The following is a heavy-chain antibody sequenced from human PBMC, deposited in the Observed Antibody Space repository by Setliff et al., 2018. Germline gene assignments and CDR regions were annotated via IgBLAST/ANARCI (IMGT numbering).Heavy chain of an antibody. CDR2: LYPSGFT. D-gene: IGHD1-1*01. Sequence: SETLSLTCSVSGASVSSNDYFWAWIRQPPRERLHWIGTLYPSGFTYYNPSLRDRVTISADSSKDELSLSLQSVTAADSAVYYCARPKVGNNWPDYWGQGTLVTVSS. V-gene: IGHV4-39*01. CDR3: ARPKVGNNWPDY. CDR1: GASVSSNDYF. J-gene: IGHJ4*02.